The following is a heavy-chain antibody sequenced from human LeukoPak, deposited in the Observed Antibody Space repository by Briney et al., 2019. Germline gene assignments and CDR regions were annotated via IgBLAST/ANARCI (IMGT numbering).Heavy chain of an antibody. J-gene: IGHJ4*02. Sequence: SVKVSCKASGYTFTSYGISWVRQAPGQGLEWMGGIIPIFGTANYAQKFQGRVTITADESTSTAYMELSSLRSEDTAVYYCARGSEIVGLDYWGQGTLVTVSS. CDR1: GYTFTSYG. CDR3: ARGSEIVGLDY. D-gene: IGHD3-22*01. CDR2: IIPIFGTA. V-gene: IGHV1-69*13.